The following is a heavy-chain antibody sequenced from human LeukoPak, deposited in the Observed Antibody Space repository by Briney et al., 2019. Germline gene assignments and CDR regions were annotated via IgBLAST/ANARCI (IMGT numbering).Heavy chain of an antibody. J-gene: IGHJ5*02. CDR1: GGSISSYY. Sequence: SETLSLTCTVSGGSISSYYWSWIRQPPGKGLEWIGYIYYSGSTYYNPSLKSRVTISVDTSKNQFSLKLSSVTAADTAVYYCARGIVVPAARFDPWGQGTLVTVSS. V-gene: IGHV4-59*01. CDR2: IYYSGST. CDR3: ARGIVVPAARFDP. D-gene: IGHD2-2*01.